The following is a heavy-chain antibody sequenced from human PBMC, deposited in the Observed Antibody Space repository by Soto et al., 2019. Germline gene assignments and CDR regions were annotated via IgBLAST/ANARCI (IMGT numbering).Heavy chain of an antibody. CDR3: ERGEAYSNSPAR. D-gene: IGHD4-4*01. J-gene: IGHJ1*01. CDR1: GGSFSGYY. V-gene: IGHV4-34*02. CDR2: PHHSGST. Sequence: QVQLQQWGARLLKPSETLSLTCTFSGGSFSGYYWNWIRQSPGKGLEWVGDPHHSGSTNYNPSLSGRATISLDMPKMHLSLILSSVTAAGTAIYYCERGEAYSNSPARWRQGSLVTVSS.